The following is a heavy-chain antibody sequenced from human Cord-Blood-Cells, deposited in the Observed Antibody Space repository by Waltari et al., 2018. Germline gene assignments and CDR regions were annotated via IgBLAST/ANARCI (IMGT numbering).Heavy chain of an antibody. CDR3: ARGGGSGSYYDY. V-gene: IGHV4-61*09. CDR1: GGSISSGSYY. D-gene: IGHD3-10*01. J-gene: IGHJ4*02. CDR2: IYTSGST. Sequence: QVQLQESGPGLVKPSQTLSLTCTVSGGSISSGSYYWSWIRQPAGKGLEWIGYIYTSGSTIYNPSLKSRVTISVDTSKNQFSLKLSSVTAADTAVYYCARGGGSGSYYDYWGQGTLVTVSS.